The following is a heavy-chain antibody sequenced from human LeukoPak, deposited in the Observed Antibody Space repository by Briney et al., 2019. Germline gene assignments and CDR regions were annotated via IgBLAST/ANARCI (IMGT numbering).Heavy chain of an antibody. CDR3: AKGGGSTAFDI. CDR2: ISGGGGST. D-gene: IGHD3-16*01. CDR1: GFTFGSYA. Sequence: GGSLRLSCAASGFTFGSYAMSWVRQAPGKGLEWVSAISGGGGSTYYADSVKGRFTISRDNSKSTLFLQMNSLRAEDTAVYYCAKGGGSTAFDIWGQGTVVTVSS. J-gene: IGHJ3*02. V-gene: IGHV3-23*01.